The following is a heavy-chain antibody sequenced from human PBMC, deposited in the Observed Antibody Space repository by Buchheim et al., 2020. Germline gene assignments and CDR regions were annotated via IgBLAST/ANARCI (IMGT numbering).Heavy chain of an antibody. J-gene: IGHJ4*02. D-gene: IGHD3-10*01. CDR1: GFTFRSFG. V-gene: IGHV3-33*08. CDR2: IWSDGNNK. CDR3: ARDPYNSGNYGAH. Sequence: QVQLVESGGGVVQPGTSLRLSCAASGFTFRSFGMHWVRQAPGKGLEWVAAIWSDGNNKFYADSVKGRFTISRDNSKNTLWLQMNSLRDEDTAVYYCARDPYNSGNYGAHWGQGTL.